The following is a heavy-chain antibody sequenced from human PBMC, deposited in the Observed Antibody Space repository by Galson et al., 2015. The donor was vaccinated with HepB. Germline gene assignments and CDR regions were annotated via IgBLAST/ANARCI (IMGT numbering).Heavy chain of an antibody. Sequence: CAISGDSVSNNNAAWNWIRKSPSRGLEWLGRTYYRARWYNDYAESLRSRISIYPDTSKNQFSLQLKSVTPEDTAVYYCARVFGTIYYYGLDVWGQGTTVTVSS. V-gene: IGHV6-1*01. CDR1: GDSVSNNNAA. CDR2: TYYRARWYN. J-gene: IGHJ6*02. D-gene: IGHD2-2*01. CDR3: ARVFGTIYYYGLDV.